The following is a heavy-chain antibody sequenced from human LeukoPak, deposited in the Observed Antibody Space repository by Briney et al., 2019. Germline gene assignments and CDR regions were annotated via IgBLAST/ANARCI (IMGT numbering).Heavy chain of an antibody. CDR3: ARAGCGDACYESRDAFDI. D-gene: IGHD2-21*02. Sequence: SVKVSCKASGGTFSSYAISWVRQAPGQGLEWMGGIIPIFGTANYAQKFQGRVTITTDESTSTAYMELSSLRSEDTAVYYCARAGCGDACYESRDAFDIWGQGTMVTVSS. V-gene: IGHV1-69*05. CDR1: GGTFSSYA. J-gene: IGHJ3*02. CDR2: IIPIFGTA.